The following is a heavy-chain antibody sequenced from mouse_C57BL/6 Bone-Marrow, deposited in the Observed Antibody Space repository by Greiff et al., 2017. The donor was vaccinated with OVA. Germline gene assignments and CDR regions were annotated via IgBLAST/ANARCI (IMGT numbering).Heavy chain of an antibody. CDR1: GFNIKDDY. Sequence: SGAELVRPGASVKLSCTASGFNIKDDYMHWVKQRPEQGLEWIGWIDPENGDTEYASKFQGKATITADTSSNTAYLQLSSLTSEDTAVYYCTTLYDYDWFAYWGQGTLVTVSA. J-gene: IGHJ3*01. V-gene: IGHV14-4*01. CDR2: IDPENGDT. CDR3: TTLYDYDWFAY. D-gene: IGHD2-4*01.